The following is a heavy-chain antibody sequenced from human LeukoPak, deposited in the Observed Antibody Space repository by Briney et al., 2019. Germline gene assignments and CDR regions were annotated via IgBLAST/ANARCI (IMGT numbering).Heavy chain of an antibody. CDR3: ARAGYSSSWYYYYGMDV. V-gene: IGHV4-4*07. CDR2: IYTSGST. D-gene: IGHD6-13*01. Sequence: SETLSLTCTVSGGSISSFYWSWIRQPAGKGLEWIGRIYTSGSTDYNPSLKSRVTMSVDTSKNQFSLKLSSVTAADTAVYYCARAGYSSSWYYYYGMDVWGQGTTVTVSS. J-gene: IGHJ6*02. CDR1: GGSISSFY.